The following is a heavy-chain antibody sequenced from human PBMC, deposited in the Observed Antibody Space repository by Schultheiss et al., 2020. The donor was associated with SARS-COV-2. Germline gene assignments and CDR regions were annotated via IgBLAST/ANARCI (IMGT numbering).Heavy chain of an antibody. J-gene: IGHJ3*02. CDR2: ISSSGSTI. CDR1: GFTFSDYY. D-gene: IGHD2-15*01. CDR3: ARDRYCSGGSCRAHDAFDI. V-gene: IGHV3-11*01. Sequence: SLKISCAASGFTFSDYYMSWIRQAPGKGLEWVSYISSSGSTIYYADSVKGRFTISRDNAKNSLYLQMNSLRAEDTAVYYCARDRYCSGGSCRAHDAFDIWGQGTMVTVSS.